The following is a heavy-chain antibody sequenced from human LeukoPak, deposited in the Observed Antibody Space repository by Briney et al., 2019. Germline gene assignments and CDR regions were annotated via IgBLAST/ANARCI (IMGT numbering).Heavy chain of an antibody. V-gene: IGHV4-39*01. CDR2: MHYSGTT. CDR3: ARHEEEDGYNAKTFDF. CDR1: GVSIRSSNNF. Sequence: SETLSRNCTVSGVSIRSSNNFWGWLRQPPGKGLEWIGSMHYSGTTYYIPSLRSRATISVDTSKNQFSLKLSSVTAADTAVYYCARHEEEDGYNAKTFDFWGQGTLVTVSS. D-gene: IGHD5-24*01. J-gene: IGHJ4*02.